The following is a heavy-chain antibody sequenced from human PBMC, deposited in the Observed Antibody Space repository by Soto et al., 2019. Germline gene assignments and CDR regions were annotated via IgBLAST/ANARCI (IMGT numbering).Heavy chain of an antibody. D-gene: IGHD5-12*01. CDR1: GGSISSSSYY. V-gene: IGHV4-39*01. J-gene: IGHJ4*02. CDR2: IYYSGST. Sequence: SETLSLTCTVSGGSISSSSYYWGWIRQPPGKGLEWIGSIYYSGSTYYNPSLKSRVTISVDTSKNQFSLKLSSVTAADTAVYYCARTEGDIVATSLDYWGQGALVTVSS. CDR3: ARTEGDIVATSLDY.